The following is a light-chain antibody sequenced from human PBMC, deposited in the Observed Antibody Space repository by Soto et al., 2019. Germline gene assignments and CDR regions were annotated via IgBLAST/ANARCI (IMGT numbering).Light chain of an antibody. J-gene: IGKJ1*01. Sequence: DHHMTQSPSSLSASVGYVVTITCRASQSISSYLNWYQQKPGKAPKLLIYAASSLQSGVPSRFSGSGSGTDFTLTISSLQPEDFATYYCQQSYSTPQTFGQGTKVDIK. CDR3: QQSYSTPQT. V-gene: IGKV1-39*01. CDR2: AAS. CDR1: QSISSY.